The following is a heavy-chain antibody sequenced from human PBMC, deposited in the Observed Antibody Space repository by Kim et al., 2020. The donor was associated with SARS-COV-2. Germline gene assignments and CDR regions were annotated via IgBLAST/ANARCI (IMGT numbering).Heavy chain of an antibody. D-gene: IGHD3-22*01. Sequence: SETLSLTCTVSGGSISSGGYYWSWIRQHPGKGLEWIGYIYYSGSTYYNPSLKSRVTISVDTSKNQFSLKLSSVTAADTAVYYCARAPITMIVVVTAFDYWGPGTLVTVSS. J-gene: IGHJ4*02. CDR2: IYYSGST. CDR1: GGSISSGGYY. V-gene: IGHV4-31*03. CDR3: ARAPITMIVVVTAFDY.